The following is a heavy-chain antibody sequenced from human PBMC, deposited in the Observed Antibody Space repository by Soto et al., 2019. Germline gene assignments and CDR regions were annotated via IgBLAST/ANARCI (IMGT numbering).Heavy chain of an antibody. CDR1: GGSISSYY. D-gene: IGHD3-3*01. J-gene: IGHJ6*03. CDR2: IHYSGST. Sequence: SETLSLTCTVSGGSISSYYWSWIRQPPGKGLEWIGYIHYSGSTNYNPSLKSRVTISVDTSKNQFSLKLSSVTAADTAVYYCARHEQSDFWSGYYYYYYYMDVWGKGTTVTVSS. V-gene: IGHV4-59*08. CDR3: ARHEQSDFWSGYYYYYYYMDV.